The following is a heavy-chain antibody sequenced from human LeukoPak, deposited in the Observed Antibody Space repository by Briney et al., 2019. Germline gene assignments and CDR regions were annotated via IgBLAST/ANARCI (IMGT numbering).Heavy chain of an antibody. D-gene: IGHD6-6*01. Sequence: GGSLRLSCLPSGFTFRNYAMSWVRHAPGKGRAWVLFISGSGGSTYSPASVKGRFTISRGNSKNTLYLQMNSLRAEDTAVYYCAKDPFYSSSSGYYYFDYWGQGTLVTVSS. V-gene: IGHV3-23*01. CDR1: GFTFRNYA. CDR2: ISGSGGST. CDR3: AKDPFYSSSSGYYYFDY. J-gene: IGHJ4*02.